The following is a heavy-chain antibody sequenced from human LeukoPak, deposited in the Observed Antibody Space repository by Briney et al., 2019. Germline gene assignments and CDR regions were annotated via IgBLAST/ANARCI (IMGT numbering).Heavy chain of an antibody. CDR1: GFTFSDYA. V-gene: IGHV3-23*01. CDR3: AKGAYDYVEIGYFDY. D-gene: IGHD5-12*01. J-gene: IGHJ4*02. CDR2: IIGSADST. Sequence: GGSLRLSCAVSGFTFSDYAMNWVRQAPGRGLEWVSVIIGSADSTDYADSVKGRFTISRDRSKNTLYLQMNSLTVEDTAVYYCAKGAYDYVEIGYFDYWGQGTLVTVSS.